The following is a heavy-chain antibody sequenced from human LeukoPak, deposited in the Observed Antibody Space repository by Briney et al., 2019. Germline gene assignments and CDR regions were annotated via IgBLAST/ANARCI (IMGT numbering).Heavy chain of an antibody. D-gene: IGHD4-23*01. CDR1: GFTFSSYA. V-gene: IGHV3-23*01. J-gene: IGHJ5*02. Sequence: QTGGSLRLSCAASGFTFSSYAMSWVRQAPGEGLEWVSAISGSGGSTYYADSVKGRFTISRDNSKNTLYLQMNSLRAEDTAVYYCAKDRVDYGGWFDPWGQGTLVTVSS. CDR2: ISGSGGST. CDR3: AKDRVDYGGWFDP.